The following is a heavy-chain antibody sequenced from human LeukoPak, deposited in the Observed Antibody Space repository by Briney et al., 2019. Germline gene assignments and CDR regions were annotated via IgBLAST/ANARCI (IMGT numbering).Heavy chain of an antibody. CDR3: ARDPGIAAPDFYYYGMDV. J-gene: IGHJ6*02. CDR1: GGTFSSYA. V-gene: IGHV1-69*05. D-gene: IGHD6-13*01. CDR2: IIPIFGTA. Sequence: SVKVSCKASGGTFSSYAISWVRQAPGQGLEWMGGIIPIFGTANYAQKFQGRVTITTDESTSTAYMELSSLRSDDTAVYYCARDPGIAAPDFYYYGMDVWGQGTTVTVSS.